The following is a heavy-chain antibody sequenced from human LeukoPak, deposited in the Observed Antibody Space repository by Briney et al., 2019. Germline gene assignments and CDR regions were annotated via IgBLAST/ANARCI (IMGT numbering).Heavy chain of an antibody. CDR3: ARVPGTSYYYYYMDV. V-gene: IGHV1-69*06. Sequence: GASVKVSCKASGGTFSSYAISWVRQAPGQGLEWMGGIIPIFGTANYAQKFQGRVTITADKSTSTAYMELSSLRSEDTAVYYCARVPGTSYYYYYMDVWGKGTTVTVSS. D-gene: IGHD1-7*01. CDR2: IIPIFGTA. CDR1: GGTFSSYA. J-gene: IGHJ6*03.